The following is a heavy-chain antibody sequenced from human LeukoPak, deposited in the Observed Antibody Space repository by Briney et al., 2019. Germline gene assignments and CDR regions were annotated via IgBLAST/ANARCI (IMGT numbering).Heavy chain of an antibody. CDR1: GFTFSSYA. V-gene: IGHV3-23*01. CDR3: AKRVGYSYGPALTFDY. CDR2: ISGSGGST. Sequence: GGSLRLSCAASGFTFSSYAMSWVRQAPGKGLEWASAISGSGGSTYYADSVKGRFTISRDNSKNTLYLQMNSLRAEDTAVYYCAKRVGYSYGPALTFDYWGQGTLVTVSS. D-gene: IGHD5-18*01. J-gene: IGHJ4*02.